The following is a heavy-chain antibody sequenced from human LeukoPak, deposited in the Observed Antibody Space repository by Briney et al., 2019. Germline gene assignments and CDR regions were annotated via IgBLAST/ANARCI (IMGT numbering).Heavy chain of an antibody. J-gene: IGHJ4*02. CDR1: GYTFTNYW. CDR3: ARRNYYDSSGYLSWSFDY. D-gene: IGHD3-22*01. Sequence: HGESLKISCKASGYTFTNYWIAWVRQMPGKGLEWMGIIHPGASDTINSPSFQGPVTLSADNSISTAYLQWSSLKASDTAMYYSARRNYYDSSGYLSWSFDYWGQGTLVTVSS. CDR2: IHPGASDT. V-gene: IGHV5-51*01.